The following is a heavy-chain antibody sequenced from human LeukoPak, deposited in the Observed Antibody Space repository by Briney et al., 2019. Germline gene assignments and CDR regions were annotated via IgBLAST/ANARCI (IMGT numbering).Heavy chain of an antibody. CDR1: GYSISNGYY. V-gene: IGHV4-38-2*02. CDR3: ARLYYYYYYMDV. J-gene: IGHJ6*03. Sequence: PSETLSLTCTVSGYSISNGYYWGWIRQPPGKGLEWIGSIYYSGSTYDNPSLKSRVTISIDTSKNQFSLKLDSVTAADTAVYYCARLYYYYYYMDVWGKGTTVTISS. CDR2: IYYSGST.